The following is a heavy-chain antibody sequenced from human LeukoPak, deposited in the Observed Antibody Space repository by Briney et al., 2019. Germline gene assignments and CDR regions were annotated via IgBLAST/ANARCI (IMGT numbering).Heavy chain of an antibody. CDR1: GFTFSSYG. V-gene: IGHV3-23*01. Sequence: GGSLRLSCAASGFTFSSYGMSWVRQAPGKGLEWVSAISGSGGSTYYADSVKGRFTISRDNSKNTLYLQMNSLRAKDTAVYYCAAQQQLHYYYYMDVWGKGTTVTVSS. J-gene: IGHJ6*03. CDR2: ISGSGGST. CDR3: AAQQQLHYYYYMDV. D-gene: IGHD6-13*01.